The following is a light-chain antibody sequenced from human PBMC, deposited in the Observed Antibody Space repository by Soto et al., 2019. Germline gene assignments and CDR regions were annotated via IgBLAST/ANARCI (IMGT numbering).Light chain of an antibody. Sequence: QSALTQPASVSGSPGQSIAISCTGTSSDVGGYTYVSWYQQHPGKAPKLMIYDVSARPSGVSNRFSGSKSDNTASLTISGLQAEDEADYYCSSYTSINTVIFGGGTKLTVL. J-gene: IGLJ2*01. V-gene: IGLV2-14*01. CDR2: DVS. CDR1: SSDVGGYTY. CDR3: SSYTSINTVI.